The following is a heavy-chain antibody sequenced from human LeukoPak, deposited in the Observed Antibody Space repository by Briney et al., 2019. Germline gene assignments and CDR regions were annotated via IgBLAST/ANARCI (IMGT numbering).Heavy chain of an antibody. V-gene: IGHV3-73*01. Sequence: QPGGSLKLSCAASGFTFSGSAMHWVRQASGKGLEWVGRIRSKANSYATAYAASVKGRFTISRDDSKNTAYLQMNSLKTEDTAVYYCTRGRARMYCGGDCYSSWFDPWGQGTLVTVSS. D-gene: IGHD2-21*02. J-gene: IGHJ5*02. CDR1: GFTFSGSA. CDR2: IRSKANSYAT. CDR3: TRGRARMYCGGDCYSSWFDP.